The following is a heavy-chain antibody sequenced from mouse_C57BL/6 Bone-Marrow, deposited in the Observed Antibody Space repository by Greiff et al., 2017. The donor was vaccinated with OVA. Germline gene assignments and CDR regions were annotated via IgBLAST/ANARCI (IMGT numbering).Heavy chain of an antibody. D-gene: IGHD2-2*01. J-gene: IGHJ3*01. V-gene: IGHV1-72*01. Sequence: QVQLQQSGAELVKPGASVKLSCKASGYTFTSYWMHWVKQRPGRGLEWIGRLDPTSGGTKYNAKFKSKATLTVDKPSSAASMQLSSLASEDSAVYCCARVGWLRPGFAYWGQGTLVTVSA. CDR3: ARVGWLRPGFAY. CDR1: GYTFTSYW. CDR2: LDPTSGGT.